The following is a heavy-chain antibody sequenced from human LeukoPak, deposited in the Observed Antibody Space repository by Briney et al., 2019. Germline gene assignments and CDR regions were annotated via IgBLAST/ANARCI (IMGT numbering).Heavy chain of an antibody. Sequence: GGSLRLSCAASGFTFSDYYMSWIRQAPGKGLEWLSYISNSGTTLYYADSVKGRFTISRDNAKNALYLQMDSLRAEDTALYYCARDPLGNYYGMDAWGRGTTVTVSS. CDR2: ISNSGTTL. CDR3: ARDPLGNYYGMDA. V-gene: IGHV3-11*01. CDR1: GFTFSDYY. J-gene: IGHJ6*02.